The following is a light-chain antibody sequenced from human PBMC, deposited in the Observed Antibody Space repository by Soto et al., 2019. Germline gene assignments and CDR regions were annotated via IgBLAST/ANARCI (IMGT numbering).Light chain of an antibody. CDR2: GAS. CDR1: QSVSSN. CDR3: QQRVSGLT. J-gene: IGKJ4*01. Sequence: EIVMTQSPATLSVSPGERATLSCRASQSVSSNLAWYQQKPGQAPRLLIYGASTRATGIPVRFSGSGSGTDFTLTISRLEPEDFASYYCQQRVSGLTFGGGTKVDIK. V-gene: IGKV3-15*01.